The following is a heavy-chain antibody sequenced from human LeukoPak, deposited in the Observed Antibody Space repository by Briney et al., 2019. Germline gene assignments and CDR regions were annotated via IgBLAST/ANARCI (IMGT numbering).Heavy chain of an antibody. V-gene: IGHV4-59*01. Sequence: PSETLSLTCAVYGGSFSSYYWSWIRQPPGKGLEWIGYIYYSGSTNYNPSLKSRVTISVDTSKNQFSLKLRSVTAADTAVYYCARVTGYMIEDYFDYWGQGTLVTDSS. D-gene: IGHD3-22*01. CDR3: ARVTGYMIEDYFDY. J-gene: IGHJ4*02. CDR2: IYYSGST. CDR1: GGSFSSYY.